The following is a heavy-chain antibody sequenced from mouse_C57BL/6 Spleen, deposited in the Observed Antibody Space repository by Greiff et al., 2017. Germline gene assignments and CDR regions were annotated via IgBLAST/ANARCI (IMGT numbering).Heavy chain of an antibody. CDR1: GFSLTSYG. J-gene: IGHJ4*01. D-gene: IGHD2-12*01. V-gene: IGHV2-5*01. Sequence: VQLQESGPGLVQPSQSLSITCTVSGFSLTSYGVHWVRQSPGKGLEWLGVIWRGGSTDYNAAFMSRLSITKDNSKSQVFFKMNSLQADDTAIYYCAKEGSYVGAMDYWGQGTSVTVSS. CDR3: AKEGSYVGAMDY. CDR2: IWRGGST.